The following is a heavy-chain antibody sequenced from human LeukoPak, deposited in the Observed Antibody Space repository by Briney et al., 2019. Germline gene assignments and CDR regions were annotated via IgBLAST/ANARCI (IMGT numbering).Heavy chain of an antibody. J-gene: IGHJ4*02. Sequence: GESLKISCKGSGYRFTNYWIGWVRQMPGKGLEWMGIIYPGDFDTEYSPSFQGQVTISVDKSISTAYLQWSSLKASDTAMYYCARQTGSGWSNFDCWGQGTLVTVSS. CDR3: ARQTGSGWSNFDC. CDR1: GYRFTNYW. D-gene: IGHD6-19*01. CDR2: IYPGDFDT. V-gene: IGHV5-51*01.